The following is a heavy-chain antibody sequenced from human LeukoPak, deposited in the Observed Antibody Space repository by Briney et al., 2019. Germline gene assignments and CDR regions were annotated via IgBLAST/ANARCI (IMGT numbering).Heavy chain of an antibody. Sequence: GGSLRLSCEASGFTFRSYSMNWVRQAPGKGLEWVSSISASSSYIYYAGSVKGRFTISRDNARNSLYLEMNSLRGDDTGMYFCAKDSSSSNYYYGLDVWGQGTTVTVSS. V-gene: IGHV3-21*01. CDR3: AKDSSSSNYYYGLDV. D-gene: IGHD6-13*01. J-gene: IGHJ6*02. CDR1: GFTFRSYS. CDR2: ISASSSYI.